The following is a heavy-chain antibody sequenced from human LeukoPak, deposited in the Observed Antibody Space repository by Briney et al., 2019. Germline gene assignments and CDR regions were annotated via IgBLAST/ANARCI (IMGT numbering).Heavy chain of an antibody. Sequence: PSETLSLTCTVSGGSISSYYWSWIRQPPGKGLEWIGYIYYSGSTNYNPSLKSRVTISVDTSKNQFSLKLSSVTAADTAVYYCARSSPPTMIVVAPSSAFDIWGQGTMVTVSS. V-gene: IGHV4-59*01. D-gene: IGHD3-22*01. CDR2: IYYSGST. CDR1: GGSISSYY. CDR3: ARSSPPTMIVVAPSSAFDI. J-gene: IGHJ3*02.